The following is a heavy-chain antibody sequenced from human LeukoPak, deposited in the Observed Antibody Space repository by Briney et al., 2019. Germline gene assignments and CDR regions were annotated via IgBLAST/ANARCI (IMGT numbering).Heavy chain of an antibody. CDR2: IKSDGSTT. J-gene: IGHJ3*02. V-gene: IGHV3-74*01. Sequence: SGGSLRLSCAASGFTFSNYWMHWVRHAPGKGLVWVSRIKSDGSTTSYADSVEGRFTISRDNAKNTLYLQMNSLRAEDTAVYYCARVGARLGAFDIWGQGTMVTVSS. CDR3: ARVGARLGAFDI. D-gene: IGHD6-25*01. CDR1: GFTFSNYW.